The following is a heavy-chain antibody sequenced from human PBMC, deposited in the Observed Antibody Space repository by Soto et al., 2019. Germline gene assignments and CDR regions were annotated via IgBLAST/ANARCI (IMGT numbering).Heavy chain of an antibody. J-gene: IGHJ4*02. V-gene: IGHV1-18*01. CDR3: ARVSGITTIVVDPPDY. Sequence: ASVKVSCKASGYTFTSYGISWVRQAPGQGLEWMGWISAYNGNTNYAQKLQGRVTMTTDTSTSTAYMELRSLRSDDTAVYYCARVSGITTIVVDPPDYWGQGTLVTVSS. CDR2: ISAYNGNT. D-gene: IGHD3-22*01. CDR1: GYTFTSYG.